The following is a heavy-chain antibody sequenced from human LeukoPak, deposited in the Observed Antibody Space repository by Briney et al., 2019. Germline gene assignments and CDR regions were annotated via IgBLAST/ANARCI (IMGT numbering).Heavy chain of an antibody. V-gene: IGHV3-48*03. CDR2: ISSSGSTI. CDR1: GFTFSSYE. D-gene: IGHD6-19*01. CDR3: AKGVSGWLYYFDY. Sequence: GGSLRLSCAASGFTFSSYEMNWVRQAPGKGLEWVSYISSSGSTIYYADSVKGRFTISRDNSKNTLYLQMNSLRAEDTAVYYCAKGVSGWLYYFDYWGQGTLVTVSS. J-gene: IGHJ4*02.